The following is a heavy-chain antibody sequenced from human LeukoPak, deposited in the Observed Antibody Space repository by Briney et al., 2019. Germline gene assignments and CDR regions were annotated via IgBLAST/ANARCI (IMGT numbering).Heavy chain of an antibody. Sequence: SLRLSCAASGFTFDDYAMHWVRQAPGKGLEWVSGISWNSGSIGYADSVKGRFTISRDNAKNSLYLQMNSLRAEDTALYYCAKGQGGSGWTLDYWGQGTLVTVSS. CDR3: AKGQGGSGWTLDY. J-gene: IGHJ4*02. D-gene: IGHD6-19*01. CDR1: GFTFDDYA. V-gene: IGHV3-9*01. CDR2: ISWNSGSI.